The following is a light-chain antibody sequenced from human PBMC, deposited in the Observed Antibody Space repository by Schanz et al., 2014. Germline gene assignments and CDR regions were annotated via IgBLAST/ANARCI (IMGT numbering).Light chain of an antibody. CDR2: GAS. V-gene: IGKV3-11*01. CDR3: QLRSNWPQLT. Sequence: EIVMTQSPATLSVSPGERATLSCRASQSVISNLAWYQQKRGQAPRLLIYGASSRATGIPDRFSGSGSGTDFTLTISSLEPEDFAVYYCQLRSNWPQLTFGGGTKVEIK. J-gene: IGKJ4*01. CDR1: QSVISN.